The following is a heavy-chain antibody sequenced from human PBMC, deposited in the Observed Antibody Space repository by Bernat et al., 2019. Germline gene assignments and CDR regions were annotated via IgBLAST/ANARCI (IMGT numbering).Heavy chain of an antibody. J-gene: IGHJ4*02. V-gene: IGHV4-31*03. CDR1: GGSISSGGYY. D-gene: IGHD3-3*01. CDR2: IYYSGST. Sequence: QVQLQESDPGLVKPSQTLSLTCTVSGGSISSGGYYWSWIRQHPGKGLEWIGYIYYSGSTYYNPSLKSRVTISVDTSKNQFSLKLSSVTAADTAVYYCARDYSGSGYYGDFDYWGQGTLVTVSS. CDR3: ARDYSGSGYYGDFDY.